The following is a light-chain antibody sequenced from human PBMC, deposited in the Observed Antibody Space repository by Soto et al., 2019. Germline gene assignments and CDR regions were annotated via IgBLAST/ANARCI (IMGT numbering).Light chain of an antibody. CDR1: QSVLYSSNNKNY. J-gene: IGKJ5*01. V-gene: IGKV4-1*01. CDR3: QQYGSSGIT. Sequence: IVIAHSPDSLSVSLGDRATVNCKSIQSVLYSSNNKNYLAWYQQKPGQAPRLLIYGASSRATGIPDRFSGSGSGTDFTLTISRLEPEDFAVYYCQQYGSSGITFGQGTRLEIK. CDR2: GAS.